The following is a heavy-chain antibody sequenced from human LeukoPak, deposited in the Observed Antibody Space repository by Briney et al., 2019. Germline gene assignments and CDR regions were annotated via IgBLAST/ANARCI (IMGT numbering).Heavy chain of an antibody. CDR3: ARGLRFMEWLSYNWFDP. Sequence: PGGSLRLSCAASGFTFSSYAMNWVRQAPGKGLEWVAVISYDGSNKYYADSVKGRFTISRDNSKNTLYLQMNNLRAEDTAVYYCARGLRFMEWLSYNWFDPWGQGTLLTVSS. CDR1: GFTFSSYA. V-gene: IGHV3-30*03. J-gene: IGHJ5*02. D-gene: IGHD3-3*01. CDR2: ISYDGSNK.